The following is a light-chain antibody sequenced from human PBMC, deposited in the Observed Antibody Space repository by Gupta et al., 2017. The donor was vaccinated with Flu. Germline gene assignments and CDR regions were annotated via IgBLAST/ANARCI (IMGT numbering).Light chain of an antibody. J-gene: IGKJ4*01. V-gene: IGKV4-1*01. Sequence: DIVMTQSPDSLAMSLGERVTINCKSSQSILYSPNNKNYLAWYQQKPGQTPKLLIYWASTRESGVPDRFSGSGSGTDFTLTISSLQAEDVAVYYCQQEDNTSNTFGGGTMVEIK. CDR3: QQEDNTSNT. CDR2: WAS. CDR1: QSILYSPNNKNY.